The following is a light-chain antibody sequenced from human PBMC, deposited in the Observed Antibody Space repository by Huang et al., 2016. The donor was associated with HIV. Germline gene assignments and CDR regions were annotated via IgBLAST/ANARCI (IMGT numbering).Light chain of an antibody. J-gene: IGKJ4*01. V-gene: IGKV3-11*01. CDR3: QQRNSWPLT. CDR1: QSVNSY. CDR2: DSS. Sequence: EIVLTQSPATLSVSPGESVTLSCRASQSVNSYLAWYQQKSCQAPRLLIYDSSTWATGVPARFTGSGSGTDFTLTISTLEREDFAMYYCQQRNSWPLTFGGGTKVEIK.